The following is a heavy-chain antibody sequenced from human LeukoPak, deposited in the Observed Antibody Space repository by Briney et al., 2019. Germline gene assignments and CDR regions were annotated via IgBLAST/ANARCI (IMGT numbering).Heavy chain of an antibody. CDR3: AKGNRVRGVITWFDP. Sequence: PGGSLRLSCAASGFTFSSYAMSWVHQAPGKGLEWVSAISGSGGSTYYADSVKGRFTISRDNSKNTLYLQMNSLRAEDTAVYYCAKGNRVRGVITWFDPWGQGTLVTVSS. J-gene: IGHJ5*02. CDR1: GFTFSSYA. CDR2: ISGSGGST. V-gene: IGHV3-23*01. D-gene: IGHD3-10*01.